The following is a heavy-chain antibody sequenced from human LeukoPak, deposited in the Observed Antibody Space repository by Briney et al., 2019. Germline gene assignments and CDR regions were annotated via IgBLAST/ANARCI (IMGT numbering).Heavy chain of an antibody. J-gene: IGHJ4*02. CDR2: IYSGGNT. D-gene: IGHD3-22*01. Sequence: GGSLRLSCAASGFTVSSNYMSWVRQAPGKGLEWVSVIYSGGNTYYADSVKGRFTISRDNSKNTLYLQMNSLRAEDTAVYYCARAMGMGGYYYDYWGQGPRSPSPQ. V-gene: IGHV3-53*01. CDR3: ARAMGMGGYYYDY. CDR1: GFTVSSNY.